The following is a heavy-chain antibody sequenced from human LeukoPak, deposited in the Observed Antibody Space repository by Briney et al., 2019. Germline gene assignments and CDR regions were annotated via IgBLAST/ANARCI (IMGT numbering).Heavy chain of an antibody. CDR3: ARVSRWELLLDFDI. Sequence: PSETLSLTCAVYGGSFSGYYWSWIRQPPGKGMEWIGEINHSGSTNYNPSLKSRVTISVDTSKNQFSLKLSSVTAADTAVYYCARVSRWELLLDFDIWGQGTMVTVSS. J-gene: IGHJ3*02. CDR1: GGSFSGYY. D-gene: IGHD1-26*01. V-gene: IGHV4-34*01. CDR2: INHSGST.